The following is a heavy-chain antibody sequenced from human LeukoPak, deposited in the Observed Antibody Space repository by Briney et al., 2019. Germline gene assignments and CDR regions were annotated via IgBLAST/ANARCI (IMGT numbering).Heavy chain of an antibody. CDR3: ARGGMRGYCSSTSCYLHYYYMDV. Sequence: AGGSLRLSCAASGFTFSSYEMNWVRQAPGKGLEWVSSISSSSSYIYYADSVKGRFTISRDNAKNSLYLQMNSLRAEDTALYYCARGGMRGYCSSTSCYLHYYYMDVWGKGTTVTVSS. V-gene: IGHV3-21*04. D-gene: IGHD2-2*01. J-gene: IGHJ6*03. CDR1: GFTFSSYE. CDR2: ISSSSSYI.